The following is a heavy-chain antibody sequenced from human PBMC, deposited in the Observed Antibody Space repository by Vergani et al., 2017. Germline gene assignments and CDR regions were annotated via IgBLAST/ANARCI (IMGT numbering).Heavy chain of an antibody. D-gene: IGHD2-8*01. CDR2: INPNSGGT. Sequence: QVQLVQSGAEVKKPGSSVKVSCKASGGTFSSYAISWVRQAPGQGLEWMGWINPNSGGTNYAQKFQGRVTMTRDTSISTAYMELSRLRSDDTAVYYCTVLMVYADAFDIWGQGTMVTVSS. V-gene: IGHV1-2*02. CDR3: TVLMVYADAFDI. J-gene: IGHJ3*02. CDR1: GGTFSSYA.